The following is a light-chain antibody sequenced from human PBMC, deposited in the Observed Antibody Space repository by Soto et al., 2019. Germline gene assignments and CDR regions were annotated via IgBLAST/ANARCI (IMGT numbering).Light chain of an antibody. CDR2: AAS. J-gene: IGKJ2*01. CDR1: QSVNIN. V-gene: IGKV3-15*01. Sequence: EIVLTQSPATLSLSPGERATLSCRASQSVNINLAWYQQRPGQAPRLLIYAASTRATGVPDRFSGSGSGTEFTLSISSLHPEHVVVHYRPQHSTCPYTVG. CDR3: PQHSTCPYT.